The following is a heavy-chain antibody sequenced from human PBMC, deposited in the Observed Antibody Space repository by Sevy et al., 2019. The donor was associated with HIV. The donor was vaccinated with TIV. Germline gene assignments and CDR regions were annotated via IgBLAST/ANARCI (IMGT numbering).Heavy chain of an antibody. CDR1: GGSFSGYY. D-gene: IGHD2-21*02. CDR2: LNHSGST. Sequence: SETLSLSCAVYGGSFSGYYWSWIRRPPGKGLEWIGELNHSGSTNDNPSLKSRVTISVDTSKNQFSLKLSSVTAADTAVYYCASSPLLSYCGGDCPYYFDYWGQGTLVTVSS. V-gene: IGHV4-34*01. CDR3: ASSPLLSYCGGDCPYYFDY. J-gene: IGHJ4*02.